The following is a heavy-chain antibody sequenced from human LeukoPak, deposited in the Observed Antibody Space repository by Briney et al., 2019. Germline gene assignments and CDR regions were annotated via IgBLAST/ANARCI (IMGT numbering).Heavy chain of an antibody. CDR2: ISASGGSK. CDR1: GFTFSSYA. CDR3: AKGLVPAAIRVVDY. D-gene: IGHD2-2*01. Sequence: GGSLRLSCAASGFTFSSYAMSWVRQAPGKGLEWVSAISASGGSKYYADSVKGRFTISRDNSQNTLYLQVNSLRAEDTAVYYCAKGLVPAAIRVVDYWGQGTLVTVSS. J-gene: IGHJ4*02. V-gene: IGHV3-23*01.